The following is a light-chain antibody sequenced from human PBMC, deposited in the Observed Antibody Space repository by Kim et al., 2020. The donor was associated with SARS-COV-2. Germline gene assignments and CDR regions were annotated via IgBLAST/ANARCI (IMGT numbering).Light chain of an antibody. CDR3: QQSYSTPYT. CDR1: QSISSY. CDR2: DAF. Sequence: DIQMTQSPSSLSASVGDRVTITCRASQSISSYLNWYQQKPGKAPKLLIYDAFSLQSGVPSSFSGSGSGTDFTLTISSLQPEDFATYYCQQSYSTPYTFGQGTKLEI. J-gene: IGKJ2*01. V-gene: IGKV1-39*01.